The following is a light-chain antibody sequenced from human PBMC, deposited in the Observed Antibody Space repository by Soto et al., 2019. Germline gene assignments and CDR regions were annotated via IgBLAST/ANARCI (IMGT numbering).Light chain of an antibody. CDR1: QSVSSY. CDR2: DAS. J-gene: IGKJ1*01. V-gene: IGKV3-11*01. Sequence: EIVLTQSPATLSLSPGERATLSCRASQSVSSYLAWYQQKPGQAPRLLIYDASNRATGIPARFSGSGSGTDLTLTISSREPEDFAVYYCQQRSNWPTFGQGTKVEIK. CDR3: QQRSNWPT.